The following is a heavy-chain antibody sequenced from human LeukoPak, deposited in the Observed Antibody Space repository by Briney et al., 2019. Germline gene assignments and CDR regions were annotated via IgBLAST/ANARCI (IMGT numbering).Heavy chain of an antibody. D-gene: IGHD1-26*01. CDR2: IYYSGST. CDR3: AREHSGSSGFDY. J-gene: IGHJ4*02. Sequence: ETLSLTCTVSGGSISSYYWSWIRQPPGKGLEWIGYIYYSGSTNYNPSLKSRVTISVDTSKNQFSLKLSSVTAADTAVYYCAREHSGSSGFDYWGQGTLVTVSS. CDR1: GGSISSYY. V-gene: IGHV4-59*01.